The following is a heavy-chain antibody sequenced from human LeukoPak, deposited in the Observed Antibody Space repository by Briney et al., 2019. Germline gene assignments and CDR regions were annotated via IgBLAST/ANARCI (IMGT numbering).Heavy chain of an antibody. CDR3: AATRGTRAY. CDR2: IYHSGST. V-gene: IGHV4-4*02. CDR1: GGSISSSNW. D-gene: IGHD3-10*01. Sequence: SGTLSLTCAVSGGSISSSNWWSWVRQPPVKGLEGIGEIYHSGSTNYNTSLKSRVTISVDKSKNQFSPKLSSVTAADTAVYYCAATRGTRAYWGQGTLVTVSS. J-gene: IGHJ4*02.